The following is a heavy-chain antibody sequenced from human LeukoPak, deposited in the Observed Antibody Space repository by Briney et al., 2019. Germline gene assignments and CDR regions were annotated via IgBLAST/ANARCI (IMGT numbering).Heavy chain of an antibody. Sequence: SETLSLTCTVSGGSIGGTTYYWGWIRQPPGKGLEWIGSIYYTGGTYYNPSLKTRVTISVDTSKNQFSLNLTSVTAEKPGVCYCARHPNQPTNTRGTLFDPWGQGTLVTVSS. CDR1: GGSIGGTTYY. V-gene: IGHV4-39*01. D-gene: IGHD1-14*01. CDR3: ARHPNQPTNTRGTLFDP. CDR2: IYYTGGT. J-gene: IGHJ5*02.